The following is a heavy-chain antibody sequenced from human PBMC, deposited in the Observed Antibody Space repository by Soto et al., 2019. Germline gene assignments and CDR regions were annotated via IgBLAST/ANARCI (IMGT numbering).Heavy chain of an antibody. CDR1: GYSFTSYW. CDR3: AFSGDQPKYGVDVFDI. D-gene: IGHD7-27*01. CDR2: IYPSDSYT. Sequence: LGESLMISCKGSGYSFTSYWIGWVRQMPGKGLEWMGIIYPSDSYTNYSPSFQGHVTISADKSISTAYLQWSSLKASDTAMYYCAFSGDQPKYGVDVFDIWGKGTMVTFPS. V-gene: IGHV5-10-1*01. J-gene: IGHJ3*02.